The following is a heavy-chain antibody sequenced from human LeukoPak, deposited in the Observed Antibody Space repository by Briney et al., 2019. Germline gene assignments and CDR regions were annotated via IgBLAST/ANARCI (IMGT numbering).Heavy chain of an antibody. CDR2: IKQDGSEK. Sequence: GGSLRLSCAASGFTFSSYWMSWVRQAPGKGLEWVANIKQDGSEKNYVDSVKGRFTISRDNAKNSLYLQMNSLRAEDTAVYYCARGGTYSSSPLDYWGQGTLVTVSS. J-gene: IGHJ4*02. CDR1: GFTFSSYW. D-gene: IGHD6-13*01. V-gene: IGHV3-7*02. CDR3: ARGGTYSSSPLDY.